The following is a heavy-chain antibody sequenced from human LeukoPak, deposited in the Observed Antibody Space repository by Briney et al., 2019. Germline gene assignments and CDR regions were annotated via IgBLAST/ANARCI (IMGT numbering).Heavy chain of an antibody. D-gene: IGHD6-13*01. V-gene: IGHV3-11*06. CDR2: ISSNSSYT. CDR1: GFTFSDYY. J-gene: IGHJ5*02. Sequence: PGGSLRLSCAASGFTFSDYYMSWIRQAPGKGLEWVSYISSNSSYTNYADSVKGRFTISRDKAKNSLYLQMNSLRAEDTAVYYCARIPGSSWSLGAWFDPWGQGTLVTVSS. CDR3: ARIPGSSWSLGAWFDP.